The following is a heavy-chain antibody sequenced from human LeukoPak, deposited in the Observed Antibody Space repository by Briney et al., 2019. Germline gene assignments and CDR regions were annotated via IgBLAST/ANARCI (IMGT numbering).Heavy chain of an antibody. D-gene: IGHD3-9*01. J-gene: IGHJ4*02. CDR1: GFTFSSYW. Sequence: GSLRLSCAASGFTFSSYWMSWVRQAPGKGLEWVANIKQDGSEKYYVDSVKGRFTISRDNAKNSLYLQMNSLRAEDTAVYYCARDYDILTGYYMFDYWGQGTLVTVSS. CDR3: ARDYDILTGYYMFDY. CDR2: IKQDGSEK. V-gene: IGHV3-7*01.